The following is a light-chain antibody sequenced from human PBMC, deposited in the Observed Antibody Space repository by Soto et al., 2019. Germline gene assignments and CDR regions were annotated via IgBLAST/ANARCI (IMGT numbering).Light chain of an antibody. Sequence: EIVMTQSPATLSMSPGERATLSCRASQSVGTNLAWYQQKPGQAPRLLIYSASTRATGIPARFSGSGSGTEFTLTISSLQSEDVAVYYCQQYNNWPPTLGQGTKVDI. CDR2: SAS. CDR1: QSVGTN. V-gene: IGKV3-15*01. J-gene: IGKJ1*01. CDR3: QQYNNWPPT.